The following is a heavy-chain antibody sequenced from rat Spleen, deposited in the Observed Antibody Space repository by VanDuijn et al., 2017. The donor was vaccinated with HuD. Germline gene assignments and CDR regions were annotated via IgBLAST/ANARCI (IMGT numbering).Heavy chain of an antibody. CDR2: ISPSGGAS. V-gene: IGHV5-19*01. J-gene: IGHJ3*01. CDR1: GFTFSDYA. D-gene: IGHD1-5*01. CDR3: ATANRYNPYNWFAY. Sequence: EVQLVESGGGLVQPGRSLKLSCAASGFTFSDYAMHWIRQAPTKGLEWVASISPSGGASYYRDSVKGRFTISRDNAKTTLCLQMDSLRSEDTATYFCATANRYNPYNWFAYWGQGTLVTVSS.